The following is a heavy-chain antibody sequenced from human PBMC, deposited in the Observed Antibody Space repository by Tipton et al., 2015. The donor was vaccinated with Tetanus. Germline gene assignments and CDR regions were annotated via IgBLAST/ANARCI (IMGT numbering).Heavy chain of an antibody. CDR3: ASRGAYVGSYGSPLDY. J-gene: IGHJ4*02. Sequence: SLRLSCAASGFTFTRYPMHWVRQAPGKGLEYVASILGDDSSTLYASSMKGRFTITRDNSKNTLYLQMNSLRAEDTAVYYCASRGAYVGSYGSPLDYWGQGALVTVSS. CDR2: ILGDDSST. D-gene: IGHD1-26*01. CDR1: GFTFTRYP. V-gene: IGHV3-64*01.